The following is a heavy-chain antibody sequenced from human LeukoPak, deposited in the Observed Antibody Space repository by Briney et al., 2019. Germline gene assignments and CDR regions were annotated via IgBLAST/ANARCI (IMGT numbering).Heavy chain of an antibody. D-gene: IGHD2-15*01. CDR3: TSSGDIEGFDY. J-gene: IGHJ4*02. CDR2: IRSKANSYAT. Sequence: GGSLTLSCAASGFTFSGSAMHWVRQASGKGLEWVGRIRSKANSYATAYAASVKGRFTISRDDSKNTAYLQLNSLKTEDTAVYYCTSSGDIEGFDYWGQGALVTVSS. V-gene: IGHV3-73*01. CDR1: GFTFSGSA.